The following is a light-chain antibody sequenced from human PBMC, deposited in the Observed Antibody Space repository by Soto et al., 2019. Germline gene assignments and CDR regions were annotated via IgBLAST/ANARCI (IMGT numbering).Light chain of an antibody. CDR2: KAS. V-gene: IGKV1-5*03. J-gene: IGKJ5*01. CDR1: QTISSW. CDR3: QQYNTYAT. Sequence: DIQLTQSPSTLYGTVGDRVTLTCRASQTISSWLAWYQQKPGKAPKLLIYKASTLKSGVPSRFSGSGSGTEFTLTVSSLQPDDFATYFCQQYNTYATFGQGTRLEIK.